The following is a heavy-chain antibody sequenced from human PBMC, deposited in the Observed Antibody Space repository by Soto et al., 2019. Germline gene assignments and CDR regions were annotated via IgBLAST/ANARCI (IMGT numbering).Heavy chain of an antibody. Sequence: QVHLQESGPGLVKPSQTLSLACSVSGESITSLGYYWTWVRQPPGKGLEWIGFVSYTGSTFYNSALGSRVTISRHTSQNQFFPAVKSVTVADTAMYFCTSGDYWGQGVLVTVSS. J-gene: IGHJ4*02. V-gene: IGHV4-31*03. CDR3: TSGDY. CDR1: GESITSLGYY. CDR2: VSYTGST.